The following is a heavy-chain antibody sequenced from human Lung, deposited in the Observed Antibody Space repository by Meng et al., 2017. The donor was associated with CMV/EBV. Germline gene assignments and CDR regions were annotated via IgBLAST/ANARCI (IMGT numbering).Heavy chain of an antibody. CDR3: ARAICGGDCYFDY. Sequence: EVQLVESGGGLVQPGGPLRLSCAASGFTFSSYAMHWVRQTPGKGLEYVSAINTNGGSTYYAKSVKGRFTISRDNSKNTLYLQMGSLRVEDMAVYYCARAICGGDCYFDYWGQGTLVTVSS. D-gene: IGHD2-21*02. V-gene: IGHV3-64*01. CDR2: INTNGGST. J-gene: IGHJ4*02. CDR1: GFTFSSYA.